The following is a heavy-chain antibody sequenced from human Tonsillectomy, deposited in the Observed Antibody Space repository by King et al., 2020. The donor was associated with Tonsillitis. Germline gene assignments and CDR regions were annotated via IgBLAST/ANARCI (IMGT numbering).Heavy chain of an antibody. V-gene: IGHV3-30*18. D-gene: IGHD3-9*01. Sequence: QLVQSGGGVVQPGRSLRLSCAASGFTFSSYGMHWVRQAPGKGLEWVAVISCDGSNKYYADSVKGRFTISRDNSKDTLYLQMNSLRAEDTAVYYCAKDRGVRYFDWFVNWGQGTLVTVSS. CDR2: ISCDGSNK. J-gene: IGHJ5*02. CDR3: AKDRGVRYFDWFVN. CDR1: GFTFSSYG.